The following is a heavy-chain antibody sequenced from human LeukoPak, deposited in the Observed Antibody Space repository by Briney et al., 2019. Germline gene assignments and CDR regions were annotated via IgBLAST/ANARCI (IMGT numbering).Heavy chain of an antibody. CDR3: AKNLHRVGLGDY. Sequence: GGSLRLSCAASGFTFSSYAMTWVRQAPGKGLEWVSSISASDTSTYYADSVKGRFTISRDHSRNTLYLQMNSLRAEDTAVYYYAKNLHRVGLGDYWGQGTLVTVSS. J-gene: IGHJ4*02. D-gene: IGHD2-21*01. V-gene: IGHV3-23*01. CDR2: ISASDTST. CDR1: GFTFSSYA.